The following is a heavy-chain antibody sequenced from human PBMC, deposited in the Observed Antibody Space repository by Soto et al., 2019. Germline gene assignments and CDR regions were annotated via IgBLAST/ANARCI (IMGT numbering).Heavy chain of an antibody. CDR3: ARTKCSGGSCYSWSLDY. D-gene: IGHD2-15*01. CDR2: RYYSEST. Sequence: TLSLTCTVSCGSITTVGYYWSWIRQLPGKGLEWIGHRYYSESTYYNPSFKSRVSISLDTSKNQFSLKLSFVTAADTAMYYCARTKCSGGSCYSWSLDYWGQGTPVTVSS. V-gene: IGHV4-31*03. J-gene: IGHJ4*02. CDR1: CGSITTVGYY.